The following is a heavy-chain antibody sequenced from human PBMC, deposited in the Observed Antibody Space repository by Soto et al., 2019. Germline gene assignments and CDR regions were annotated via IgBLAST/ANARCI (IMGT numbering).Heavy chain of an antibody. D-gene: IGHD2-15*01. CDR3: VSIFASTYSPRPFDF. V-gene: IGHV3-74*01. CDR2: VKSDGTTA. CDR1: GFAFTSYW. Sequence: EVLLVESGGGLVQPGGTLRLSCEASGFAFTSYWMHWVRQAPGKGLVWVAGVKSDGTTATYADSVRGRFTISRDNAKNTLYRQMNSLSAEDTAVYYCVSIFASTYSPRPFDFWGQGTQVTVSS. J-gene: IGHJ4*02.